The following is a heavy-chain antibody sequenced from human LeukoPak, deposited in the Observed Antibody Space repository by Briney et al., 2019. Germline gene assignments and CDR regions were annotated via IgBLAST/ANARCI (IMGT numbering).Heavy chain of an antibody. CDR2: MRYDGSIK. Sequence: GGSLRLSCAASGFTFSYYGMHWVRQAPGKGLEWVAFMRYDGSIKYYVDSVKGRFTISRDNSNNMLFLQMNSLTAEDTAVYFCAKDPTHYLLARCSTSYFDYWGQGTLVTVSS. J-gene: IGHJ4*02. CDR3: AKDPTHYLLARCSTSYFDY. CDR1: GFTFSYYG. V-gene: IGHV3-30*02. D-gene: IGHD2/OR15-2a*01.